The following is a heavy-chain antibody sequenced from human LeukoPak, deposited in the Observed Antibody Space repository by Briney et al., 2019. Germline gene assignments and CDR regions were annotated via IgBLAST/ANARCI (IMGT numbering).Heavy chain of an antibody. Sequence: SETLSLTCAVYGGSFSGYYWSWIRQPPGKGLEWIGEINHSGGTNYNPSLKSRVTISVDTSKNQFSLKLSSVTAADTAGYYCARGKIWFGEYRLDYWGQGTLVTVSS. CDR2: INHSGGT. CDR1: GGSFSGYY. V-gene: IGHV4-34*01. J-gene: IGHJ4*02. CDR3: ARGKIWFGEYRLDY. D-gene: IGHD3-10*01.